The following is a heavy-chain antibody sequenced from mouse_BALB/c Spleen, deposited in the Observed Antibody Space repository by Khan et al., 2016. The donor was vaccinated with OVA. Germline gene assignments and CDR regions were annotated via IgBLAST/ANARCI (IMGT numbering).Heavy chain of an antibody. CDR1: GFNIKDTY. CDR3: ARSCTTVVATPYCDSRDY. J-gene: IGHJ4*01. Sequence: VQLQQSGAELVKPGASVKLSCTASGFNIKDTYMHWVKQRPEQGLEWIGRIDPANGNTKYDPKFQGKATITAETSSNTAYLKLSSLTSADTDVYYCARSCTTVVATPYCDSRDYWGRGTSVTVSS. CDR2: IDPANGNT. D-gene: IGHD1-1*01. V-gene: IGHV14-3*02.